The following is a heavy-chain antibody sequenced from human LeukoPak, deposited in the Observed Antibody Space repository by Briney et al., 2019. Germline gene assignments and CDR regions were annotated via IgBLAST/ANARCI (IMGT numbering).Heavy chain of an antibody. CDR2: IYYSGST. D-gene: IGHD3-22*01. Sequence: SQTLSLTCTVSGGSITSPSYYWSWIRQPPGKGLEWIGYIYYSGSTNYNPSLKSRVTISVDTSKNQFSLKLSSVTAADTAVYYCAKDVEWLLLHFAFDIWGQGTMVTVSS. CDR3: AKDVEWLLLHFAFDI. V-gene: IGHV4-61*01. CDR1: GGSITSPSYY. J-gene: IGHJ3*02.